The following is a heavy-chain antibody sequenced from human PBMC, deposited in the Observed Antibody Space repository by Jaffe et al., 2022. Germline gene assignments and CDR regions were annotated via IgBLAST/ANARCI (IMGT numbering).Heavy chain of an antibody. CDR3: ARPPACSGGSCHSLYFQH. Sequence: QVQLQESGPGLVKPSGTLSLTCAVSGGSISSSNWWSWVRQPPGKGLEWIGEIYHSGSTNYNPSLKSRVTISVDKSKNQFSLKLSSVTAADTAVYYCARPPACSGGSCHSLYFQHWGQGTLVTVSS. CDR2: IYHSGST. D-gene: IGHD2-15*01. CDR1: GGSISSSNW. J-gene: IGHJ1*01. V-gene: IGHV4-4*02.